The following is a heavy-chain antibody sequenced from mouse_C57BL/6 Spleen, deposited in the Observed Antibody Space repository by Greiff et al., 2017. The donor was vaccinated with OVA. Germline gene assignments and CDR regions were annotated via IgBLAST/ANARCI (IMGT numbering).Heavy chain of an antibody. CDR1: GYTFTGYW. CDR2: ILPGSGST. Sequence: VQLQQSGAELMKPGASVKLSCKATGYTFTGYWIEWVKQRPGHGLEWIGEILPGSGSTNYNEKFKGKATFTADTSSNTSYMQLSSLSTEDSAIYSCASDVTRRDYAMDYWGPGTSVTVSS. V-gene: IGHV1-9*01. CDR3: ASDVTRRDYAMDY. J-gene: IGHJ4*01. D-gene: IGHD2-12*01.